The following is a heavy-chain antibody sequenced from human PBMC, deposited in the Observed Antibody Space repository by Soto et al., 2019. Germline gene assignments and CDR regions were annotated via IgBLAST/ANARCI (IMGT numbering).Heavy chain of an antibody. Sequence: GSLRLSSAASGFTFSDHYIDCVRRGPCKGLEWVGRTRNKANSYTTEYAASVKGRFTISRDDSKNSLYLQMNSLKTEDTAVYYCAREVTMVRGVIMYFDYWGQGTLVTV. CDR3: AREVTMVRGVIMYFDY. D-gene: IGHD3-10*01. V-gene: IGHV3-72*01. J-gene: IGHJ4*02. CDR1: GFTFSDHY. CDR2: TRNKANSYTT.